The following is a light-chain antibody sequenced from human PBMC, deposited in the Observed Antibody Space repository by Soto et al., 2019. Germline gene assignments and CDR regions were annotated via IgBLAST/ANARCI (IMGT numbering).Light chain of an antibody. CDR3: QHYNSYSEA. Sequence: DIQMTQSPSILSASVGDRVTITCRASQSIRSWLAWYQQKPGKAPKLLIYDAYSLESGVPSRFSGSGSGTEFTLTISSLQPDNFATYYCQHYNSYSEAFGQGTKVDI. J-gene: IGKJ1*01. V-gene: IGKV1-5*01. CDR2: DAY. CDR1: QSIRSW.